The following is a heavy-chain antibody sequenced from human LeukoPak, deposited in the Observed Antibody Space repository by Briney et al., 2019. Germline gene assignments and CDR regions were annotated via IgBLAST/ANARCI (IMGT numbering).Heavy chain of an antibody. Sequence: GGSLRLSCAASGFTFSSYAMTWVRQAPGKGLEWVSGISGSGGSTYYADSGTGRFTISRDNSKNTLFLQMNSLRAEDTAVYYCAKLLWFGDLGGGPFDIWGQGTMVTVSS. CDR2: ISGSGGST. CDR3: AKLLWFGDLGGGPFDI. V-gene: IGHV3-23*01. J-gene: IGHJ3*02. CDR1: GFTFSSYA. D-gene: IGHD3-10*01.